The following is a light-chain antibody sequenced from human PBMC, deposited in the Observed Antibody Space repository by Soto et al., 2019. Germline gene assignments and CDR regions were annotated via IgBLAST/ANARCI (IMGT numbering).Light chain of an antibody. CDR3: GTWDSSLSAGV. V-gene: IGLV1-51*02. CDR2: KNN. CDR1: SSNIGNNY. J-gene: IGLJ3*02. Sequence: QSVLTQPPSVSAAPGQKVTISCSGSSSNIGNNYVSWYQQLPGTAPKLLIYKNNQRPSGIPDRFSGSKSGTSATLGITGLQTGDEADYYCGTWDSSLSAGVFGGGTQLTVL.